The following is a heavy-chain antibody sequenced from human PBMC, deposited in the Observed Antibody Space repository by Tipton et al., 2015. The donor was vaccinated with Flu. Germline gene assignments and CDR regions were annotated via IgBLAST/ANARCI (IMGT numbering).Heavy chain of an antibody. Sequence: QSGAEVKKPGASVKVSCQASGYTLTSYYMHWVRQAPGQGLEWMAIINPSSGAARYAQKFQGRVTMTRDTSTSTVYMELSSLRSEDTAVYYCARQPAWSKWNSAYNWFDPWGQGTLVAVSS. D-gene: IGHD1-7*01. V-gene: IGHV1-46*01. J-gene: IGHJ5*02. CDR3: ARQPAWSKWNSAYNWFDP. CDR1: GYTLTSYY. CDR2: INPSSGAA.